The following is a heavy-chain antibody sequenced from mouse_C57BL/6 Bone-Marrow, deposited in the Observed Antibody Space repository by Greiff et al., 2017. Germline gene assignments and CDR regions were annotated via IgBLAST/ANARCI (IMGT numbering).Heavy chain of an antibody. CDR2: ISSGSSTI. CDR3: ARFYDGYYVNYAMDY. V-gene: IGHV5-17*01. D-gene: IGHD2-3*01. CDR1: GFTFSDYG. J-gene: IGHJ4*01. Sequence: EVQLVESGGGLVKPGGSLKLSCAASGFTFSDYGMHWVRQAPEKGLEWVAYISSGSSTIYYADTVKGRFTISRDNAKNTLFLQMTSLRSEDTAMYYCARFYDGYYVNYAMDYWGQGTSVTVSS.